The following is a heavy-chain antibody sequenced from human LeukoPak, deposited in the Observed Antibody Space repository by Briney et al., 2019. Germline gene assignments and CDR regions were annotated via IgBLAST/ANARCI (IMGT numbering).Heavy chain of an antibody. D-gene: IGHD3-10*01. CDR2: INSDGSSI. J-gene: IGHJ4*02. Sequence: GGSLRLSCAASGFTFSNSFMHWVRQAPGKGLVWVSRINSDGSSINYADSVKGRFTISRDNAKNTLFLQMNSLRAEDSAVYYCSGGGSITVAGYWGQGTLVTVSS. CDR1: GFTFSNSF. V-gene: IGHV3-74*01. CDR3: SGGGSITVAGY.